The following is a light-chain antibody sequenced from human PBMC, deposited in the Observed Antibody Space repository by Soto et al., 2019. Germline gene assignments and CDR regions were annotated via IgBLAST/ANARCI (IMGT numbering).Light chain of an antibody. CDR3: QSYDSSLSGRWV. CDR2: GNS. V-gene: IGLV1-40*01. CDR1: SSNIGAGYD. J-gene: IGLJ3*02. Sequence: QSVLTQPPSVSGAPGQRVTISCTGSSSNIGAGYDVHWYQQLPGTAPKLLIYGNSNRPSGVPDRFSGSKSGNSASLAITGLQAEDEADYYCQSYDSSLSGRWVFGGGTKVTVL.